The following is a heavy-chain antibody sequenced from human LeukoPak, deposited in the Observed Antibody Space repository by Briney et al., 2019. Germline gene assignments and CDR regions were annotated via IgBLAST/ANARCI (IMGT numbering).Heavy chain of an antibody. CDR1: GFTFSYYE. J-gene: IGHJ4*02. CDR3: ARDGDIAVATAPYYFDY. D-gene: IGHD6-19*01. CDR2: ITGGSTTK. V-gene: IGHV3-48*03. Sequence: PGGSLRLSCAASGFTFSYYEMIWVRQAPGKGLEWVSYITGGSTTKNYADSVKGQFTISRDNAKNSLYLQMNSLRAEDTAIYYCARDGDIAVATAPYYFDYWGQGILVTVSS.